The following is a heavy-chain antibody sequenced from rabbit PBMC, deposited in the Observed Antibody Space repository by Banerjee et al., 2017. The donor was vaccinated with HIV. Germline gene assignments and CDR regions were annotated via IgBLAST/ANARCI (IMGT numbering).Heavy chain of an antibody. D-gene: IGHD8-1*01. J-gene: IGHJ3*01. V-gene: IGHV1S45*01. CDR3: ARRNAASYWSL. CDR1: GIDFSSYYY. CDR2: IYAGSSGST. Sequence: QQQLEESGGGLVKPGGTLTLTCKASGIDFSSYYYMCWVRQAPGKGLEWIACIYAGSSGSTAYASWAKGRFTISKTSSTTVTLQMTSLTAADTATYFCARRNAASYWSLRGQGTLVTVS.